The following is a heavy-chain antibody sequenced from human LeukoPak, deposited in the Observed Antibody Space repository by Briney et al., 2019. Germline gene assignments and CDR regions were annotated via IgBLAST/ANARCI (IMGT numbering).Heavy chain of an antibody. CDR1: GFTFSSYG. J-gene: IGHJ4*02. CDR3: ARDKYGDQYYFDY. V-gene: IGHV3-21*01. Sequence: GGSLRLSCAASGFTFSSYGMNWVRQAPGKGLEWVSFISSSSSYIYYADSVKGRFTISRDNARNSLYLQMNSLRAEDTAVYYCARDKYGDQYYFDYWGQGTLVTVSS. D-gene: IGHD4-17*01. CDR2: ISSSSSYI.